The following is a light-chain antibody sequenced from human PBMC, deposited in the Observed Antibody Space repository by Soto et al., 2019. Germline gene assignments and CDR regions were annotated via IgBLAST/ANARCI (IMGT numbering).Light chain of an antibody. CDR3: QQYYSTPYT. Sequence: DIVMTQSPDSLAVSLGERATINCKSSQSVLYSSNNKNYLAWYQQKPGQPPKLLIYLASTRESGVPDRFSGSGSGTDFTLTISSLQAEDVAVYYCQQYYSTPYTFGQGTMLEIK. CDR2: LAS. J-gene: IGKJ2*01. CDR1: QSVLYSSNNKNY. V-gene: IGKV4-1*01.